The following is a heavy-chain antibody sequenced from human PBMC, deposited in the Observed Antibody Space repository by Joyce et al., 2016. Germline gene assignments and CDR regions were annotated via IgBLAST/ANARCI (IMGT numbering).Heavy chain of an antibody. J-gene: IGHJ6*02. V-gene: IGHV1-18*01. CDR1: GYTFSAYG. CDR3: ARGLGSSWYYFHAMDV. CDR2: ISIHNADR. D-gene: IGHD6-13*01. Sequence: QLQLVQSEAEMKKPGASVKVSCRASGYTFSAYGISWVRQAPGQGPEWMGWISIHNADRKFAQKFQDRIIRTTDTSTSTVYMELRSLRSDDTAVYFCARGLGSSWYYFHAMDVWGQGTTVTVSS.